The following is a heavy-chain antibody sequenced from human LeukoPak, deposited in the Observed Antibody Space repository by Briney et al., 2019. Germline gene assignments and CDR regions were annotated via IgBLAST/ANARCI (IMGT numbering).Heavy chain of an antibody. J-gene: IGHJ4*02. D-gene: IGHD6-19*01. V-gene: IGHV3-11*01. Sequence: GGSLRLSCAASGFTFSDYYMSWIRQAPGKGLEWVSYISSSGSTIYYADSVKGRFTISRDNAKNSLYLQMNSLRAEDTAVYYCARAFGYSSGWSPTRVVDYWGQGTLVTVSS. CDR3: ARAFGYSSGWSPTRVVDY. CDR1: GFTFSDYY. CDR2: ISSSGSTI.